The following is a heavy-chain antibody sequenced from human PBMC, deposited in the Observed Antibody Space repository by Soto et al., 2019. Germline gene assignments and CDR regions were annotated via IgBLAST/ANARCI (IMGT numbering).Heavy chain of an antibody. CDR2: ISWNSGSI. J-gene: IGHJ3*02. CDR3: AKELAMGWEQAWAFDT. CDR1: GFTFDDYA. D-gene: IGHD1-26*01. Sequence: GGSLRLSCAASGFTFDDYAMHWVRQAPGKGLEWVSGISWNSGSIGYADSVKGRFTISRDNAKNSLYLQMNSLRAEDTALYYCAKELAMGWEQAWAFDTWGQGTMVTVSS. V-gene: IGHV3-9*01.